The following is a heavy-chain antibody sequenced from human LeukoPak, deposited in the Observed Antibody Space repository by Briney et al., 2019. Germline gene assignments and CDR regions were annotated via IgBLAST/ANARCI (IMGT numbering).Heavy chain of an antibody. CDR1: GASISSGRYY. J-gene: IGHJ4*02. CDR3: ARDLSGTGATTLAY. CDR2: IYASGST. V-gene: IGHV4-61*02. D-gene: IGHD1-26*01. Sequence: SQTLSLTCAVSGASISSGRYYWSWIRQPAGKGLEWIGRIYASGSTNYNPSLKSRVTISEDTAKNQFFLKLSSVTAPDTAIYYCARDLSGTGATTLAYWGQGILVTVSS.